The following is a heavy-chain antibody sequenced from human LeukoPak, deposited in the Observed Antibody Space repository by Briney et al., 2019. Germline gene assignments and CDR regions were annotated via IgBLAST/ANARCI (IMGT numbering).Heavy chain of an antibody. V-gene: IGHV3-7*04. J-gene: IGHJ4*02. CDR3: ARDQWSLFDY. CDR2: IKEDGSDI. D-gene: IGHD6-19*01. CDR1: GFTFNNYW. Sequence: GGSLRLSGAAFGFTFNNYWMSWVRQAPGKGLEWVANIKEDGSDIYYVDSVKGRFTITRDNAKNLLYLQMNSLRAEDTAVYYCARDQWSLFDYWGQGTLVTVSS.